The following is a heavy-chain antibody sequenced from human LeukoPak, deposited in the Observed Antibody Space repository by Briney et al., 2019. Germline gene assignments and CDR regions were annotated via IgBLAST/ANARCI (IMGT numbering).Heavy chain of an antibody. V-gene: IGHV3-38-3*01. Sequence: GGSLRLSCAASGFTVSSNEMSWVRQAPGKGLEWVSSISGGSTYYADSRKGRFTISRDNSKNTLYLQMNSPSAEDTAVHYCAKDYQVPTAPFDYWGQGTLVTVSS. CDR2: ISGGST. CDR3: AKDYQVPTAPFDY. D-gene: IGHD2-2*01. J-gene: IGHJ4*02. CDR1: GFTVSSNE.